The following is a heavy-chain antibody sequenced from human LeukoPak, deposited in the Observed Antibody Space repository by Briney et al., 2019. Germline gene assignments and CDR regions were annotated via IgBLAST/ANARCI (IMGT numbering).Heavy chain of an antibody. D-gene: IGHD5-18*01. CDR3: ERVDSTYGYAGGNYFDS. CDR2: IYYSGNT. Sequence: SETLSLTCTVSGVSISSSNSYWGRIRQPPGKGLEWIGSIYYSGNTYYNASLKSQVSISIDTSKNQFSLRLTSVTAADTAVYYCERVDSTYGYAGGNYFDSWGQGTLVTVSS. V-gene: IGHV4-39*01. CDR1: GVSISSSNSY. J-gene: IGHJ4*02.